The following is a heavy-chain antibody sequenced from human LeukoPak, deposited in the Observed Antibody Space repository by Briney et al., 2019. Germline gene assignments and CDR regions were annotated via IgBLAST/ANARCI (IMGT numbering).Heavy chain of an antibody. CDR2: ISGSGGST. CDR3: AKDLSYGSGIDY. J-gene: IGHJ4*02. Sequence: PGGSLRLSCAASLFTFSSYAMSWVRQAPGKGLEWVSAISGSGGSTYYADSVKGRFTISRDNSKNTLYLQMNSLRAEDTAVYYCAKDLSYGSGIDYWGQGTLVTVSS. D-gene: IGHD3-10*01. V-gene: IGHV3-23*01. CDR1: LFTFSSYA.